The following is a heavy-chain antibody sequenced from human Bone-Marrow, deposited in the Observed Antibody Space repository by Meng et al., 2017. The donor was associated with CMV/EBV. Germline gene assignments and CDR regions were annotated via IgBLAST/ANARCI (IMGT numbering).Heavy chain of an antibody. J-gene: IGHJ6*02. D-gene: IGHD3-10*01. CDR2: INSDGSST. CDR3: ARRSNYYYYGMDV. V-gene: IGHV3-74*01. Sequence: GGSLRLSCAASGFTFSSYWMHWVRQAPGKGLVWVSRINSDGSSTSYADSVKGRFTISRDNAKNTLYLQMNSLRAEDTAVYYCARRSNYYYYGMDVWGQGPTVTFSS. CDR1: GFTFSSYW.